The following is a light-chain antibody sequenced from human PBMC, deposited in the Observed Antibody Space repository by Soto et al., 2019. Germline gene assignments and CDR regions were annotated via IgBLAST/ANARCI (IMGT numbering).Light chain of an antibody. CDR3: QKYDSAPWT. V-gene: IGKV1-27*01. CDR2: AAS. CDR1: QGIGNF. Sequence: DIQMTQSPSSLSASIGDKVTITCRASQGIGNFLAWYQQKPGKPPKLLMYAASSLQSGVPSRFSGSGVGTDFTLTISSLQHEDVASYYCQKYDSAPWTFGQGTKVEIK. J-gene: IGKJ1*01.